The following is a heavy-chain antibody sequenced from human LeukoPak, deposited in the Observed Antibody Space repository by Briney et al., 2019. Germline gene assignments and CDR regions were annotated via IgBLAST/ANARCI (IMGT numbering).Heavy chain of an antibody. V-gene: IGHV4-38-2*02. CDR3: AREPTYDFWSGYPFDY. D-gene: IGHD3/OR15-3a*01. CDR2: MYHSGST. Sequence: MASETLSLTCTVSGYSISSGYFWGWIRQPPGKGLEWIGIMYHSGSTYYNPSLKSRVTISVDMSKNQFSLKLSSVTAADTAVYYCAREPTYDFWSGYPFDYWGQGTLVTVSS. CDR1: GYSISSGYF. J-gene: IGHJ4*02.